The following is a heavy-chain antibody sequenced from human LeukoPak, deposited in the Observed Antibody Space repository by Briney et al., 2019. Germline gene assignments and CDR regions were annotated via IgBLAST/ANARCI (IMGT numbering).Heavy chain of an antibody. CDR1: GGSISSSSYY. V-gene: IGHV4-39*01. J-gene: IGHJ4*02. Sequence: SETLSLTCTVSGGSISSSSYYWGWIRQPPGKGLEWIGSIYYSGSTYYNPSLKSRVTISVDTSKNQFSLKPSSVTAADTAVYYCARATTSTTRVYWGQGTLVTVSS. D-gene: IGHD4-11*01. CDR2: IYYSGST. CDR3: ARATTSTTRVY.